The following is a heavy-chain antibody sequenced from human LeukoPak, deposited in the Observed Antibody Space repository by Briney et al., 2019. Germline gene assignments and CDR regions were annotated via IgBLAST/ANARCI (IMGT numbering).Heavy chain of an antibody. J-gene: IGHJ4*02. CDR1: GGTFSSYA. CDR2: TIPIFGTA. D-gene: IGHD5-24*01. Sequence: ASVKVSCKASGGTFSSYAISWVRQAPGQGLEWMGGTIPIFGTANYAQKFQGRVTITADESTSTAYMELSSLRSEDTAVYYCARGRDGYNTFDYWGQGTLVTVSS. V-gene: IGHV1-69*13. CDR3: ARGRDGYNTFDY.